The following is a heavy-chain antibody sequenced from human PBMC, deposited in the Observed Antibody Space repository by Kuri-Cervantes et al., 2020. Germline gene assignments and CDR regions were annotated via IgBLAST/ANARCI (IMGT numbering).Heavy chain of an antibody. Sequence: SVKVSCKASGGTFKAYAITWVRQAPGQGLEWMGGLIPIFNASNYAQKFQGRVTITTDDSTSTGYMELSSLRSEDTAVYYCVRDHYGDSYFDYWGQGTLVTVSS. CDR1: GGTFKAYA. CDR3: VRDHYGDSYFDY. J-gene: IGHJ4*02. CDR2: LIPIFNAS. D-gene: IGHD4-17*01. V-gene: IGHV1-69*05.